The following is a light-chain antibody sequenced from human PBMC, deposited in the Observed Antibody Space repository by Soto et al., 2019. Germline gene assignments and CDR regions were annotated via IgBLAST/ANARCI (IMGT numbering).Light chain of an antibody. CDR1: QSITNS. CDR2: AAS. J-gene: IGKJ3*01. V-gene: IGKV1-39*01. Sequence: DIQMTQSPSSLSASVGDRVTITCRASQSITNSLSWYQHKPGKAPTLLVYAASSLQSGVPSRFSGSGSGTDFTLTISSLQPEDFATYFCQQGHSMPFTFGPGTKVDIK. CDR3: QQGHSMPFT.